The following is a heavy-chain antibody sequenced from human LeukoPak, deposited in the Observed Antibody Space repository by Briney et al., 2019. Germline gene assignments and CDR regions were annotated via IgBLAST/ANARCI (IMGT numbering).Heavy chain of an antibody. Sequence: GEYLKISCKGSGDRFTSYWIGCGRHMPGKGLEWMGSIFTGGADTRYSPSFQGQVTISADKSTSTAYLQWSSLKASDTAMYYCARYDDTAIVDYWGQGTLVTVSS. D-gene: IGHD5-18*01. CDR1: GDRFTSYW. CDR3: ARYDDTAIVDY. J-gene: IGHJ4*02. V-gene: IGHV5-51*01. CDR2: IFTGGADT.